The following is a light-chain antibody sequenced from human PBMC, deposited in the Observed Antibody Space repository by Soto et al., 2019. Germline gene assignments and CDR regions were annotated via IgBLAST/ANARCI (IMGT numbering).Light chain of an antibody. V-gene: IGKV3D-15*01. Sequence: EIVMTQSPGTLSVSPGERVTLSCGASQTVSTNLAWYQQKPGQAPRLLIYGASTRATGIPARFSGDGSGTYFTLTISSLQSEDFAVYYCQQYTNTNNPWMFGQGTKVEI. J-gene: IGKJ1*01. CDR2: GAS. CDR1: QTVSTN. CDR3: QQYTNTNNPWM.